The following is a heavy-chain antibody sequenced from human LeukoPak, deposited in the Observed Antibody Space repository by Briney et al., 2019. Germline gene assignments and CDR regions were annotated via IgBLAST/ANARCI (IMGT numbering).Heavy chain of an antibody. CDR3: ARDAGERYYYDSSGYSITTNFDY. V-gene: IGHV3-30*04. CDR1: GFTFSSYA. J-gene: IGHJ4*02. Sequence: GRSLRLSCAASGFTFSSYAMHWVRQAPGKGLEWVAVISYDGSNKYYADSVKGRFTISRDNSKNTLYLQMKSLRTEDTAVYYCARDAGERYYYDSSGYSITTNFDYWGQGTLVTVSS. D-gene: IGHD3-22*01. CDR2: ISYDGSNK.